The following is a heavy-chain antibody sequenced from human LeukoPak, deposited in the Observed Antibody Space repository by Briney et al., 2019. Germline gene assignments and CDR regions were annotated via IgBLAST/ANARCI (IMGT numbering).Heavy chain of an antibody. J-gene: IGHJ4*02. Sequence: SETLSLTCTVSGGSISSSSYYWGWIRQPPGKGLEWIGSIYYSGSTYYNPSLKSRVTISVDTSKNQFSLKLSSVTAADTAVYYCARRPPSMITSGGIVGHFDYWGPGTLVTVSS. CDR2: IYYSGST. CDR1: GGSISSSSYY. CDR3: ARRPPSMITSGGIVGHFDY. D-gene: IGHD3-16*02. V-gene: IGHV4-39*07.